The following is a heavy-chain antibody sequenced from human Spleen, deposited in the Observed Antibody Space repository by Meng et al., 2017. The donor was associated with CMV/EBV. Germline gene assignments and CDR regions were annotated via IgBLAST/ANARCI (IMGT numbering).Heavy chain of an antibody. J-gene: IGHJ4*02. CDR2: INHSGTT. Sequence: GSLRLSCAVDGGSFTTYYWSWVRQPPGKGLEWNGEINHSGTTDYNSSLESRATISVDTSKKQVSLRLMSVTAADTAVYYGSEGYGPEGYWGQGTLVTVSS. CDR3: SEGYGPEGY. V-gene: IGHV4-34*01. D-gene: IGHD3-10*01. CDR1: GGSFTTYY.